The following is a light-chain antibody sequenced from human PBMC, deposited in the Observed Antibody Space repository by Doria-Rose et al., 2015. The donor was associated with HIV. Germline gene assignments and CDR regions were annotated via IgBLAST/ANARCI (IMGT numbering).Light chain of an antibody. Sequence: TQSPGTLSLSPGERATLSCRASQSFSSTYVAWYQQKPGQAPSLLIYDGSTTATGIPDRFSASESGTDFTLTINRLEPEDFALYYCHQYGTSWTFGQGTKVEI. CDR2: DGS. J-gene: IGKJ1*01. CDR3: HQYGTSWT. CDR1: QSFSSTY. V-gene: IGKV3-20*01.